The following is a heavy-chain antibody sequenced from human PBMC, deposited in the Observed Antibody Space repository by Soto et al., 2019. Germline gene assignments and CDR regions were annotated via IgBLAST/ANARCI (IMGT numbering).Heavy chain of an antibody. J-gene: IGHJ4*02. Sequence: SETLSLTCTVSGGSISSGGYYWSWIRQHPGKGLEWIGYIYYSGSTYYNPSLTSRVTISVDTSKNQFSLKLSSVTAADTAVYYCARDTGGGYDSSAYSYYFDYWGQGTLATVS. V-gene: IGHV4-31*03. CDR1: GGSISSGGYY. CDR2: IYYSGST. D-gene: IGHD3-22*01. CDR3: ARDTGGGYDSSAYSYYFDY.